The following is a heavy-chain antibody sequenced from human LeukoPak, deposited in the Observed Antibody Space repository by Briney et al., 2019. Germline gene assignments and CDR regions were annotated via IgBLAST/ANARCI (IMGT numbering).Heavy chain of an antibody. J-gene: IGHJ4*02. D-gene: IGHD5-12*01. CDR1: GFAFSRYY. V-gene: IGHV3-11*04. Sequence: GGSLRLSCAATGFAFSRYYMSWIRQAPGKGLEWVSYISSTGSTIYYADSVKGRFTISRDNAKKSVYLQMNGLRAEDTAVYYCATYSGYDRIFDYWGQGTLVTVSS. CDR2: ISSTGSTI. CDR3: ATYSGYDRIFDY.